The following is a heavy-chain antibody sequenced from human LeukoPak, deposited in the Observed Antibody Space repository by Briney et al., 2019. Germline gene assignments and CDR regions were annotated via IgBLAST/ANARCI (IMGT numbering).Heavy chain of an antibody. Sequence: SETLSLTCTVSGGSISSSSYYWGWMRQPPGKGLEWIGSIYYSGSTYYNPSLKSRVTISVDTSKNQFSLKLSSVTAAETAVYYCARHREGAYYYYGMDVWGQGTTVTVSS. CDR2: IYYSGST. V-gene: IGHV4-39*01. CDR3: ARHREGAYYYYGMDV. D-gene: IGHD3-16*01. J-gene: IGHJ6*02. CDR1: GGSISSSSYY.